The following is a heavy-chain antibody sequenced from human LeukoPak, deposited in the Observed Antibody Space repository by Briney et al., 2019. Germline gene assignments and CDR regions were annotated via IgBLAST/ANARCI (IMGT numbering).Heavy chain of an antibody. V-gene: IGHV4-59*01. CDR2: IFYSGGA. J-gene: IGHJ2*01. Sequence: SETLSLTCTVSGGSIRCYYWSWIRQPPGKGLEWIGYIFYSGGANYNPSLKSRVTISVDTSKNQFSLKLTSVTAADTAVYYCARVYYSNSYDYWYFDLWGRGTLVTVSS. CDR3: ARVYYSNSYDYWYFDL. D-gene: IGHD6-13*01. CDR1: GGSIRCYY.